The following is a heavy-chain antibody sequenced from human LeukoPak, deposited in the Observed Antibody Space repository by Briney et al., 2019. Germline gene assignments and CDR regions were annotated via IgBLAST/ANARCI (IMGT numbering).Heavy chain of an antibody. CDR2: ISYDGSNK. CDR3: ARDGSGKFTFDY. CDR1: GFTFSSYA. D-gene: IGHD3-10*01. V-gene: IGHV3-30-3*01. J-gene: IGHJ4*02. Sequence: QPGRSLRLSCAASGFTFSSYAMHWVRQAPGKGLEWVAVISYDGSNKYYADSVKGRFTISRDNSKNTLYLQMNSLRAEDTAVYYCARDGSGKFTFDYWGQGTLVTVSS.